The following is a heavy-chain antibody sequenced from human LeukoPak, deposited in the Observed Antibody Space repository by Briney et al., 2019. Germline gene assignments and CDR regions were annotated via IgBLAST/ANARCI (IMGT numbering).Heavy chain of an antibody. Sequence: GGSLRLSCAASGFTFSNFAMSWVRQAPGKGLQWVSAVSTSGDSTYHADSVKGRFTISRDNSKNTLHLHMNRLRGDDTAVYYCAKVGFVGSSGWYCISGYYMDVWGKGTTVTVSS. J-gene: IGHJ6*03. CDR1: GFTFSNFA. CDR2: VSTSGDST. CDR3: AKVGFVGSSGWYCISGYYMDV. D-gene: IGHD6-19*01. V-gene: IGHV3-23*01.